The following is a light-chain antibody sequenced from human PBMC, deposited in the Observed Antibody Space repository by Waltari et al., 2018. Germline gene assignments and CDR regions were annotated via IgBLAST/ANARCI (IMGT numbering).Light chain of an antibody. V-gene: IGKV3-20*01. CDR3: QKYGSLPAT. CDR2: DAS. Sequence: EIMLTQSPGTLSLSPGERATLSCRASQSISRFLAWYQQKPGQAPRLLIYDASSRATGIPDSFSGSGSGTDFSLTISRLEPEDIAVYYCQKYGSLPATFGQGTKVEIK. J-gene: IGKJ1*01. CDR1: QSISRF.